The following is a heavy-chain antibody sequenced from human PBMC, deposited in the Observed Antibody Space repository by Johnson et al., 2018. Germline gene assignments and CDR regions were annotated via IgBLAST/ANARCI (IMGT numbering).Heavy chain of an antibody. D-gene: IGHD3-22*01. CDR2: IWYDGSNK. CDR3: SRVGGVYYYDSSGYYSDDAFDI. Sequence: QVQLVEAGGGVVQPGRSLRLSCAASGFTFSSYGMHWVRQAPGKGLEWVAVIWYDGSNKYYADSVKGRFTISRDNSKNTLYLQMNSLRAEDTAVYYGSRVGGVYYYDSSGYYSDDAFDIWGQGTMVTVS. J-gene: IGHJ3*02. CDR1: GFTFSSYG. V-gene: IGHV3-33*01.